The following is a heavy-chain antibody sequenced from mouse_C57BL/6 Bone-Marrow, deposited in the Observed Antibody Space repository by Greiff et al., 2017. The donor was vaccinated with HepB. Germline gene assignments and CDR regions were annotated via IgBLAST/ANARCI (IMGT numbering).Heavy chain of an antibody. V-gene: IGHV14-2*01. CDR1: GFNIKDYY. J-gene: IGHJ3*01. CDR2: IDPEDGET. D-gene: IGHD2-5*01. CDR3: ASYYYSNYLAWFAY. Sequence: VHVKQSGAELVKPGASVKLSCTASGFNIKDYYMHWVKQRTEQGLEWIGRIDPEDGETKYAPKFQGKATITADTSSNTAYLQLSSLTSEDTAVYYCASYYYSNYLAWFAYWGQGTLVTVSA.